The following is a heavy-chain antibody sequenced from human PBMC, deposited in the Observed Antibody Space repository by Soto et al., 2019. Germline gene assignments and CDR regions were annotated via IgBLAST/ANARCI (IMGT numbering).Heavy chain of an antibody. J-gene: IGHJ5*02. CDR3: ARGAEMSTLTKWFDP. CDR1: GFTFSDYY. Sequence: VQLVESGGGLVKPGGSLRLSCAASGFTFSDYYMSWIRQAPGKGLEWLAYISRDGNAIFYADSVNGRFTISRDNAKXXLFLQMDDLRAEDTGMFFCARGAEMSTLTKWFDPWGQGILVTVSS. D-gene: IGHD1-1*01. CDR2: ISRDGNAI. V-gene: IGHV3-11*01.